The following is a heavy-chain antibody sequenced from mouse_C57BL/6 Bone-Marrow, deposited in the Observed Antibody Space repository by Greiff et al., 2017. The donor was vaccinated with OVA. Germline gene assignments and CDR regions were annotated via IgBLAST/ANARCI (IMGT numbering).Heavy chain of an antibody. Sequence: EVKLMESGGGLVKPGGSLKLSCAASGFTFSSYAMSWVRQTPEKRLEWVATISDGGSYTYYPDNVKGRFTISRDNAKNNLYLQMSHLKSEDTAMYYCARDRQLRPSDAMDYWGQGTSVTVSS. CDR1: GFTFSSYA. D-gene: IGHD3-2*02. J-gene: IGHJ4*01. V-gene: IGHV5-4*01. CDR3: ARDRQLRPSDAMDY. CDR2: ISDGGSYT.